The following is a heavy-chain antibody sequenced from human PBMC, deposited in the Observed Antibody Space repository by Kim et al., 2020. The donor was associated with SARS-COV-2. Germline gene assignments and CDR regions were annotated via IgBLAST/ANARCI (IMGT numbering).Heavy chain of an antibody. CDR2: IYPGDSDT. J-gene: IGHJ6*02. V-gene: IGHV5-51*01. Sequence: GESLKISCKGSGYSFTSYWIGWVRQMSGKGLEWMGIIYPGDSDTRCSPSFQGQVTISADKSISTAYLQWSSLKASDTAMYYCARGYSGYGLEDYYYYGMDVWGQGTTVTVSS. CDR1: GYSFTSYW. CDR3: ARGYSGYGLEDYYYYGMDV. D-gene: IGHD5-12*01.